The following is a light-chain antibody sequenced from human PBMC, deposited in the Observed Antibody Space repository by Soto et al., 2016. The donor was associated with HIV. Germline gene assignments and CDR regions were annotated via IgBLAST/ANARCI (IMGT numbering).Light chain of an antibody. CDR3: NSRDSSGNHQEV. CDR1: SLRSYY. CDR2: GKN. J-gene: IGLJ2*01. V-gene: IGLV3-19*01. Sequence: SSELTQDPAVSVALGQTVRITCQGDSLRSYYASWYQQKPGQAPVLVIYGKNNRPSGIPDRFSGSSSGNTASLTITGAQAEDEADYYCNSRDSSGNHQEVFGGGTKL.